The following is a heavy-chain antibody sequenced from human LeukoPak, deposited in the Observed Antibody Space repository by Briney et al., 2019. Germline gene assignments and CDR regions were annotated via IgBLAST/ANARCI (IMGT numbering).Heavy chain of an antibody. D-gene: IGHD3-16*01. CDR3: AREGGGFDY. J-gene: IGHJ4*02. Sequence: SETLSLTCSVSGGSISSYSWSWIRQPAGKGLDWIGRIFSSGNNKYNPSLKSRVIMSVDTSKNQFSLKLTSVTAADTAVYYCAREGGGFDYWGQGTLVTVSS. CDR2: IFSSGNN. V-gene: IGHV4-4*07. CDR1: GGSISSYS.